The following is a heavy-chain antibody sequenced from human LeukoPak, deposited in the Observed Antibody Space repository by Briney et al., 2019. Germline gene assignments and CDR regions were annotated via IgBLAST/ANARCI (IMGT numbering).Heavy chain of an antibody. J-gene: IGHJ3*02. V-gene: IGHV4-34*01. CDR3: AASIAVAGRLGAFDI. CDR1: GGSLSGNY. Sequence: SETLSLTCAVHGGSLSGNYWSWIRQSPGKGLEWIGEIDHRGFTNYNPSLKSRVTMSVDTSKNQFSLNLSSVTAADTAVYYRAASIAVAGRLGAFDIWGQGTMVTVSS. CDR2: IDHRGFT. D-gene: IGHD6-13*01.